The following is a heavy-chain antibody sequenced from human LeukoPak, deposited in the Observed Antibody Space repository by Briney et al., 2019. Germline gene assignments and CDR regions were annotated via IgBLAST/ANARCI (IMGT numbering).Heavy chain of an antibody. Sequence: NPSETLTLTCTVSGGPISSYHWSWIRQPAGKGLEWIGLIYTSWSTNYNVSRKSQVSMSVDTSKNQFYLKLSSVTAADTAVFYCARENSGSYREFDYWGQGTLVTVSS. CDR3: ARENSGSYREFDY. V-gene: IGHV4-4*07. CDR1: GGPISSYH. CDR2: IYTSWST. D-gene: IGHD1-26*01. J-gene: IGHJ4*02.